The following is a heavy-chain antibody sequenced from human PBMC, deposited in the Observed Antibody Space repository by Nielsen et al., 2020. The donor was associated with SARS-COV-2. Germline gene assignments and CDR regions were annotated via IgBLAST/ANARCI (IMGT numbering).Heavy chain of an antibody. Sequence: GESLKISCAASGFTFSSYAMSWVRQAPGKGLEWVSVIYSGGSSTYYADSVKGRFTISRDNSKNTLYLQMNSLRAEDTAVYYCAKCPYYDSSGYPFDYWGQGTLVTVSS. CDR1: GFTFSSYA. D-gene: IGHD3-22*01. V-gene: IGHV3-23*03. CDR3: AKCPYYDSSGYPFDY. J-gene: IGHJ4*02. CDR2: IYSGGSST.